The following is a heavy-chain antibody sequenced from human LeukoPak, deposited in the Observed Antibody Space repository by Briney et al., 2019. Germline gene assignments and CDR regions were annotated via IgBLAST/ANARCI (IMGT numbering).Heavy chain of an antibody. D-gene: IGHD4-17*01. CDR1: GGSISSGDYY. J-gene: IGHJ3*02. Sequence: PSQTLSLTCTVSGGSISSGDYYWSWIRQPPGKGLEWIAYIYHSGSTNCNPSLKSRVTMSVDTSKNQFSLRLTSVTAADTAVYYCARLGGDGDYVFFSAFDIWGQGTMVTVSS. CDR3: ARLGGDGDYVFFSAFDI. CDR2: IYHSGST. V-gene: IGHV4-61*08.